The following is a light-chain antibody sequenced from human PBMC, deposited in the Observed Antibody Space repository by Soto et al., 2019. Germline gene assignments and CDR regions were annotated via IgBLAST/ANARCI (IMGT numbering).Light chain of an antibody. V-gene: IGKV3-11*01. J-gene: IGKJ2*01. CDR3: QQPYT. Sequence: EIVLTQSPATLSLSPGETATLSCRASQSVSSYLAWYQQKPGQAPRLLIYDASNRATGIPARFSGSGSGTDFTLTISSLEPEDFAVYYCQQPYTFGQGTKLEIK. CDR2: DAS. CDR1: QSVSSY.